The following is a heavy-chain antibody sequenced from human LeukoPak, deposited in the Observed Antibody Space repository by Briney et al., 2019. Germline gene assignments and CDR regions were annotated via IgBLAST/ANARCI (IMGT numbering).Heavy chain of an antibody. V-gene: IGHV7-4-1*02. CDR2: IHPSTGNP. Sequence: ASVKVSCKASGYTFTNYAMNWVRQAPGQGLECMEWIHPSTGNPTYAQGFTGRFVFSLDTSVSATYLQISSLKAEDTAVYYCARAFQSLGGLSLPDYWGQGTLVTVSS. D-gene: IGHD3-16*02. CDR1: GYTFTNYA. CDR3: ARAFQSLGGLSLPDY. J-gene: IGHJ4*02.